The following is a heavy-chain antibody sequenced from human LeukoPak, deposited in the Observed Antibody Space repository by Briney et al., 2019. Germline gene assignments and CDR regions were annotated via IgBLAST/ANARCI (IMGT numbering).Heavy chain of an antibody. CDR3: TRDKSGTDYFDY. V-gene: IGHV3-74*01. Sequence: PGGSLRLSCVASGFAFSSNWMHWVRQAPGKGLVWVSRINGDGSIISYADSVKGRFTISRDNAKNTLYLQMNSLRAEDTAVYYCTRDKSGTDYFDYWGQGTLVTVSS. J-gene: IGHJ4*02. CDR1: GFAFSSNW. CDR2: INGDGSII.